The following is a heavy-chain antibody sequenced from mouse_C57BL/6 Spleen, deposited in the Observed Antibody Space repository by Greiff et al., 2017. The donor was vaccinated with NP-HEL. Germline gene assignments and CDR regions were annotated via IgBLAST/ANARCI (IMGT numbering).Heavy chain of an antibody. J-gene: IGHJ3*01. V-gene: IGHV1-42*01. D-gene: IGHD2-2*01. Sequence: EVQLQQSGPELVKPGASVKISCKASGYSFTGYYMNWVKQSPEKSLEWIGEINPSTGGTTYNQKFKAKATLTVDKSSSTAYMQLKSLTSEDSAVYYCANHYGYEAWFAYWGQGTLVTVSA. CDR1: GYSFTGYY. CDR2: INPSTGGT. CDR3: ANHYGYEAWFAY.